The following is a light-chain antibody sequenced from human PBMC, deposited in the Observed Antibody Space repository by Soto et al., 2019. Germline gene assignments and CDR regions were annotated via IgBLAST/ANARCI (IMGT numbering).Light chain of an antibody. V-gene: IGKV1-5*03. CDR1: QTINSW. J-gene: IGKJ4*01. CDR3: QKYNNYFTHT. Sequence: DIQMTQSPSTLSASVGDRVTIACRASQTINSWLAWYQQKPGKAPRPLIYKTTSLETMLPSSFSGSGSGTEFTLTISGLQPDDFASYYSQKYNNYFTHTFGERTKVDIK. CDR2: KTT.